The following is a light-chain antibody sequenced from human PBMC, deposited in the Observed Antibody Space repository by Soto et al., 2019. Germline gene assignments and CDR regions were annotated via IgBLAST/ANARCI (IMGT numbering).Light chain of an antibody. CDR1: QSVSSY. CDR3: QQRSKGWT. CDR2: DAS. V-gene: IGKV3-11*01. J-gene: IGKJ1*01. Sequence: EIVMTQSPATLSVSPGERATLSCRASQSVSSYLAWYQQKPGQAPRLLIYDASNRATGIPARFSGSGSGTDFTLTISSLEPEDFAVYYCQQRSKGWTFGQGTKVDIK.